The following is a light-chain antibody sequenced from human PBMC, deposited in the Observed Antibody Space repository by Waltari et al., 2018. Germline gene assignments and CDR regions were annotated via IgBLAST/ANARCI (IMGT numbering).Light chain of an antibody. Sequence: DIQMTQSPSSLSASVGYRVTITCRASQSISSYLIWYQQKPGKAPKLLIYAASSLQSGVPSRFSGSGSGTDFSLTISSLQPQDFATYYCQQRYSTPRTFGQGTKVEIK. CDR2: AAS. V-gene: IGKV1-39*01. CDR1: QSISSY. J-gene: IGKJ1*01. CDR3: QQRYSTPRT.